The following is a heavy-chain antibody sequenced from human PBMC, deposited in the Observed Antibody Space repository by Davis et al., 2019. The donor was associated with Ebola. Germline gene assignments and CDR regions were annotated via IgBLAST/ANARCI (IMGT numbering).Heavy chain of an antibody. D-gene: IGHD2-15*01. CDR2: IYHSGST. CDR1: GYSISSGYY. Sequence: PSETLSLTCNVSGYSISSGYYWAWIRQPPGKGLEWIGSIYHSGSTYYNSSLKSRATISTDTPKNHFSLNLRSVTAADTAVYYWARCGGTGDPKNVVVVGVFDNWGQGTLVTVSS. CDR3: ARCGGTGDPKNVVVVGVFDN. V-gene: IGHV4-38-2*02. J-gene: IGHJ4*02.